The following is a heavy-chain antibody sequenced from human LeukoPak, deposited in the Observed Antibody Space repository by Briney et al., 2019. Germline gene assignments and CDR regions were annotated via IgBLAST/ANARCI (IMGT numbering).Heavy chain of an antibody. CDR3: ARIVGATTDY. Sequence: EASVNVSCKASGGTFSSYAISWVRQAPGQGLEWMGGIIPIFGTANYTQKFQGRVTITADESTSTAYMELSSLRSEDTAVYYCARIVGATTDYWGQGTLVTVSS. CDR2: IIPIFGTA. D-gene: IGHD1-26*01. J-gene: IGHJ4*02. CDR1: GGTFSSYA. V-gene: IGHV1-69*13.